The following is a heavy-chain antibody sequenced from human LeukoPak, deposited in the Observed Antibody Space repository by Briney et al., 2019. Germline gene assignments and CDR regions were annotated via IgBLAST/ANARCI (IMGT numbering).Heavy chain of an antibody. Sequence: PSQTLSLTCTVSGGSISSGSYYWSWIRQPAGKGLEWSGRIYTSGSTNYNPSLKSRVTMSVDTSKNQFSLKLSSVTAADTAVYYCARGPDCSGGSCYSANYYYYMDVWGKGTTVTISS. V-gene: IGHV4-61*02. J-gene: IGHJ6*03. CDR1: GGSISSGSYY. CDR3: ARGPDCSGGSCYSANYYYYMDV. D-gene: IGHD2-15*01. CDR2: IYTSGST.